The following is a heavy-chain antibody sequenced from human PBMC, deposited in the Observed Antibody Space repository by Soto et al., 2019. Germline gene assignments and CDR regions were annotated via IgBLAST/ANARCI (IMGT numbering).Heavy chain of an antibody. CDR3: ARESKPINSGVDY. J-gene: IGHJ4*02. D-gene: IGHD1-20*01. CDR1: GGSISSSSYY. V-gene: IGHV4-39*07. Sequence: SETLSLTCTVSGGSISSSSYYWGWIRQPPGKGLEWIGSIYYSGSTYYNPSLKSRVTISVDTSKNQFSLKLSSVTAADTAVYYCARESKPINSGVDYWGQGTLVTVSS. CDR2: IYYSGST.